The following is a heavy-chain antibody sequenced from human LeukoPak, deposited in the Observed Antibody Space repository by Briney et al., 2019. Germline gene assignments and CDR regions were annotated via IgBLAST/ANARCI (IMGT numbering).Heavy chain of an antibody. CDR3: ARDGVDFWSGYYAAGSTYYFDY. D-gene: IGHD3-3*01. CDR2: IIPIFGTA. J-gene: IGHJ4*02. V-gene: IGHV1-69*13. CDR1: GGTFSSYA. Sequence: SVKVSCKASGGTFSSYAISWVRQAPGQGLEWMGGIIPIFGTANYAQKFQGRVTITADESTSTAYMELSSLRSEDTAVYYCARDGVDFWSGYYAAGSTYYFDYWGQGTLVTVSS.